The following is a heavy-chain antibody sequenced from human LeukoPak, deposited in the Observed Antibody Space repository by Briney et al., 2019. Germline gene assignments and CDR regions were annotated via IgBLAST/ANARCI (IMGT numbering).Heavy chain of an antibody. D-gene: IGHD3-22*01. V-gene: IGHV4-34*01. J-gene: IGHJ4*02. Sequence: SETLSLTCAVYGGSFCGYYWSWIRQPPGKGLEWIGEINHSGNTNYNPSLKSRVTISVDTSKNQFSLKLSSVTAADTAVYYCARDLDSSGYYFDYWGQGTLVTVSS. CDR2: INHSGNT. CDR1: GGSFCGYY. CDR3: ARDLDSSGYYFDY.